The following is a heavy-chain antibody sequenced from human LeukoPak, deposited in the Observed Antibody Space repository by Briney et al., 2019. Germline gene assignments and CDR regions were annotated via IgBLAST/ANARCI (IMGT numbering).Heavy chain of an antibody. CDR2: IRSKAYRGTT. CDR1: GFNFGDHA. CDR3: SRGPIQLWVHNGVDV. Sequence: GGSLRLSCTTSGFNFGDHAMTWVRQAPGKGLEWVGFIRSKAYRGTTEYAASVKGRFTISRDDSKSVVYLQMNSLRSEDTAVYYCSRGPIQLWVHNGVDVWGQGTTVTVSS. V-gene: IGHV3-49*04. J-gene: IGHJ6*02. D-gene: IGHD5-18*01.